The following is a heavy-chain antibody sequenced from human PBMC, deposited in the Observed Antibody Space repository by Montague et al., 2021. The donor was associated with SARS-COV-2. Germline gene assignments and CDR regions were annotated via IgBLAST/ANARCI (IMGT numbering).Heavy chain of an antibody. CDR3: ARVRYYGSGTSLGMDV. CDR1: GGSFGGYY. CDR2: INHSGST. V-gene: IGHV4-34*01. Sequence: SETLSLTCAVYGGSFGGYYWSWIRQPPGKGLEWIGEINHSGSTNYNPSLKGRVTISVDTSKNQFSLKLSSVTAADTAVYYCARVRYYGSGTSLGMDVWGQGTTVTVSS. D-gene: IGHD3-10*01. J-gene: IGHJ6*02.